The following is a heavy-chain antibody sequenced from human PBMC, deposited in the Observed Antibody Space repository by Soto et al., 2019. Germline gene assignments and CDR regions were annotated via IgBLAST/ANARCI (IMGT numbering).Heavy chain of an antibody. CDR3: AKDRYGDYSLDF. CDR1: GFTFSSYA. D-gene: IGHD4-17*01. CDR2: ISGSGGNT. Sequence: EVQLLESGGGLVQPGGSLRLSCAASGFTFSSYAMSWVRQAPGRGLEWVSVISGSGGNTYYADSVKGRFTISRDNSKNTLYLQINSLSAGDTAVYYCAKDRYGDYSLDFWGQGTLLTVSS. V-gene: IGHV3-23*01. J-gene: IGHJ4*02.